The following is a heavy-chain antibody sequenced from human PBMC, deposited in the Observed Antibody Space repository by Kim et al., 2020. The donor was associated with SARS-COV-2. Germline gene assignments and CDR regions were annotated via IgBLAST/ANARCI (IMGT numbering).Heavy chain of an antibody. J-gene: IGHJ4*02. Sequence: GGSLRLSCAASGFNFNGYNMNWVRQAPGKGLQWVSFIDSNGNYINYADSVKGRFTISRDNARNSLFLQMNSLRAEDTAMYFCVKDRPSADGSFDYWGQGTLVTVSS. CDR2: IDSNGNYI. CDR3: VKDRPSADGSFDY. D-gene: IGHD6-6*01. CDR1: GFNFNGYN. V-gene: IGHV3-21*06.